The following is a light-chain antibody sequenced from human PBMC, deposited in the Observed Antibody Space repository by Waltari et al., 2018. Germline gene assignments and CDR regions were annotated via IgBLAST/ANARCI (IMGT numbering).Light chain of an antibody. CDR2: GKN. CDR3: ATWDDSLDGHVV. Sequence: QSVVTQPPSASGTPGQRVTISCSGSTSNIGSNPVKWYQQLPGTAPKILIYGKNQRPSGVPERFSGSKSGTSASLAISGLQSEDEADYYCATWDDSLDGHVVFGGGTKLTVL. J-gene: IGLJ2*01. V-gene: IGLV1-44*01. CDR1: TSNIGSNP.